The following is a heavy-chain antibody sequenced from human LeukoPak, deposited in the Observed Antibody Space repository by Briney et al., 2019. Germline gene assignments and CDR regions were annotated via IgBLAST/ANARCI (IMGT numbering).Heavy chain of an antibody. CDR3: ARNGYSSGWYDPYYFDY. D-gene: IGHD6-19*01. J-gene: IGHJ4*02. CDR1: GGSISSHY. Sequence: KPSETLSLTCTVSGGSISSHYWSWIRQPPGKGLEWIGYIYYSGSTNYNPSLKSRVTISVDTSKNQFSLKLSSATAADTAVYYCARNGYSSGWYDPYYFDYWGQGTLVTVSS. CDR2: IYYSGST. V-gene: IGHV4-59*11.